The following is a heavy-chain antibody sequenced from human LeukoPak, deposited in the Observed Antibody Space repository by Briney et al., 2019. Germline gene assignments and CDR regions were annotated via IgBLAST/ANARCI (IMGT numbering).Heavy chain of an antibody. V-gene: IGHV4-59*01. CDR3: AREFNWFDP. CDR1: GGSISSYY. J-gene: IGHJ5*02. Sequence: SETLSLTCIVFGGSISSYYWSWIRQPPGKGLEWIGYISYSGSTHCNSSLTSRVAISLDTSKSQFSLKLSSVTAADTAVYYCAREFNWFDPWGQGILVTVSS. CDR2: ISYSGST.